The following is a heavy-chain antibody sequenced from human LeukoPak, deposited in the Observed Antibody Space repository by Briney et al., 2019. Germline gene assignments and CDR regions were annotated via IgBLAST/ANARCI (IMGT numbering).Heavy chain of an antibody. CDR2: ISSSSTII. CDR1: GFTFSRYE. V-gene: IGHV3-48*03. J-gene: IGHJ3*02. D-gene: IGHD3-16*01. CDR3: GASRQYVGAFDI. Sequence: GGPLRLSCAASGFTFSRYELYWVRQAPGKGLEWISYISSSSTIIKYADSVRGRFTISRDDARESLYLQMSSLRADDTAIYYCGASRQYVGAFDIWGQGTLVTVSS.